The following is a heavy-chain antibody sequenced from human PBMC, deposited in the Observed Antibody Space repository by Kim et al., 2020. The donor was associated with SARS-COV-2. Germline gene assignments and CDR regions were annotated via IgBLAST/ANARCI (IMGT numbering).Heavy chain of an antibody. V-gene: IGHV3-53*01. D-gene: IGHD1-26*01. Sequence: GGSLRLSCAASGFTVSSNYMSWVRQAPGKGLEWVSVIYSGGSTYYADSVKGRFTISRDNSKNTLYLQMNSLRAEDTAVYYCASGAEHYYYYGMDVWGQGTPVTVSS. J-gene: IGHJ6*02. CDR3: ASGAEHYYYYGMDV. CDR1: GFTVSSNY. CDR2: IYSGGST.